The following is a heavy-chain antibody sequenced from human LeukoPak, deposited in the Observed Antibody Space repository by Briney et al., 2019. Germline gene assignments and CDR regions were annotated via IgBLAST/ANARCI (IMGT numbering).Heavy chain of an antibody. Sequence: SETLSLTCAVYGGSFSGYYWSWIRQPPGKGLEWIGEINHSGSTNYNPSLKSRVTISVDTSKNQFSLKLSSVTAADTAVYYCARLRRGTMVRGANFDPWGQGTLVTVSS. CDR3: ARLRRGTMVRGANFDP. V-gene: IGHV4-34*01. D-gene: IGHD3-10*01. CDR2: INHSGST. CDR1: GGSFSGYY. J-gene: IGHJ5*02.